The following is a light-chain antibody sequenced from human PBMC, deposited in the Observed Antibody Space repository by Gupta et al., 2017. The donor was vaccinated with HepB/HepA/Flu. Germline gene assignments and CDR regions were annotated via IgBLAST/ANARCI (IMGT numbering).Light chain of an antibody. V-gene: IGKV1-9*01. CDR3: QQGNSYPVT. J-gene: IGKJ5*01. CDR1: QGISSY. CDR2: AAS. Sequence: GYRDTVTCRASQGISSYLAWYQQRPGKAPNLLIYAASTLQSGVPSRFSGSGSVTDITLTIISLQPEDFATYYCQQGNSYPVTFGQGTRLEIK.